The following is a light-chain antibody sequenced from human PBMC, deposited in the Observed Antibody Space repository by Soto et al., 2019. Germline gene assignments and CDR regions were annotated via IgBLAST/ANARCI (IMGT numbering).Light chain of an antibody. J-gene: IGLJ1*01. CDR2: EVN. V-gene: IGLV2-14*01. Sequence: QSVLTQPASVSGSPGQSITISCTGTSSDVACYNHVSWYQQHPGKAPKLLIYEVNNRPSGVSHRFSGSKSGNTASLTISGLQAEDEADYYCNSCASTHTYVFGTGTKLTVL. CDR1: SSDVACYNH. CDR3: NSCASTHTYV.